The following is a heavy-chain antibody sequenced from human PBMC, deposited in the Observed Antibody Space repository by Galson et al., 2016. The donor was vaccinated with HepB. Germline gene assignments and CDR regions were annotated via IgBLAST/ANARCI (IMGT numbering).Heavy chain of an antibody. CDR2: XXVVXDDT. V-gene: IGHV3-23*01. J-gene: IGHJ3*02. D-gene: IGHD6-19*01. CDR3: AKDIQQWLVRGNDAFDI. CDR1: GFTFSSYA. Sequence: SLRLSCAASGFTFSSYAMSWVRQAPGKGXXXVSXXXVVXDDTXXXDSXXGRFTISRDNCRTTLFVQMNSRRAXXXALYYCAKDIQQWLVRGNDAFDIWGQGTMVTVSX.